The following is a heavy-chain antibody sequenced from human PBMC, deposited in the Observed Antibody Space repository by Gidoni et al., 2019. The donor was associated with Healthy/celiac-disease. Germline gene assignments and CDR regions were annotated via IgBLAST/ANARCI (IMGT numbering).Heavy chain of an antibody. CDR3: ATDSPDSSGYYYVPGY. J-gene: IGHJ4*02. V-gene: IGHV1-69-2*01. CDR1: GNPFTDSY. D-gene: IGHD3-22*01. Sequence: EVQLVQSGAEVNKPGATVKISCKVSGNPFTDSYMHWVQQAPGKGLEWMGLVDPEDGETIYAEKFQGRVTITADTSTDTAYMELSSLRSEDTAVYYCATDSPDSSGYYYVPGYWGQGTLVTVSS. CDR2: VDPEDGET.